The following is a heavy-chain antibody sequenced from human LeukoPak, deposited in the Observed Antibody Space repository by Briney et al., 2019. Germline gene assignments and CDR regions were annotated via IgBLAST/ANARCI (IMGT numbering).Heavy chain of an antibody. Sequence: GGSLRLSCAVSGFTFSNYWMSWVRQAPGKGLEWVAYIKQDGSEKYYVDSVKGRFTTSRDNAKNSLYLQMNSLRAEDTAVYYCAGGLRFLEYVWGQGTTVTVSS. V-gene: IGHV3-7*01. J-gene: IGHJ6*02. D-gene: IGHD3-3*01. CDR3: AGGLRFLEYV. CDR1: GFTFSNYW. CDR2: IKQDGSEK.